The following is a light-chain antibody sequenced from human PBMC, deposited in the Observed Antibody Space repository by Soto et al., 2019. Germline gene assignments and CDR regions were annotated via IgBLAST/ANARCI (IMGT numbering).Light chain of an antibody. Sequence: QSVLTQAPSASGAPGQRVTISCSGGRSNIGRNSANRYQQLPGTAPKLLIYNNNQRPSGVSDRFSGSKSGNTASLTISELQADDEADYYCDSYTGATTLPYAFGTGTKLTVL. V-gene: IGLV1-44*01. CDR1: RSNIGRNS. CDR2: NNN. J-gene: IGLJ1*01. CDR3: DSYTGATTLPYA.